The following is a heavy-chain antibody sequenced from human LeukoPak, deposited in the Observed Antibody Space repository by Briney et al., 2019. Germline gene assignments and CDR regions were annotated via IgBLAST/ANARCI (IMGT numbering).Heavy chain of an antibody. Sequence: PSETLSLTCAVYGVSFSGYYWSWIRQPPGKGLEWIGEINHSGSTNYNPSLKSRVTISVHTSKNQFSLKLSSVTAADTAVYYCARGHCSSTSCYTMDVWGRGTTVTVSS. J-gene: IGHJ6*02. CDR2: INHSGST. CDR1: GVSFSGYY. D-gene: IGHD2-2*02. CDR3: ARGHCSSTSCYTMDV. V-gene: IGHV4-34*01.